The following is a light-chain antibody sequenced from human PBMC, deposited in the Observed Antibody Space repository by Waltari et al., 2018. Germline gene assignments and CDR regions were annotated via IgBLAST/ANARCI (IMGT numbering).Light chain of an antibody. V-gene: IGLV2-14*03. Sequence: QSALTQPASVSGSPGQSITTSCTGTRSDVGGYNALSWYQQHPAKAPKLMIYDVVSRPSGVPNRFSGSKSGNTASLVISGLQADDEADYYCSSYTSSISYVFGTGTKVTVL. CDR3: SSYTSSISYV. CDR2: DVV. J-gene: IGLJ1*01. CDR1: RSDVGGYNA.